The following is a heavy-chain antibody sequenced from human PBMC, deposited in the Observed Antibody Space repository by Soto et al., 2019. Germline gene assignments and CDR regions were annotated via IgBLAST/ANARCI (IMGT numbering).Heavy chain of an antibody. CDR2: IYPGDSDT. V-gene: IGHV5-51*01. CDR1: GYSFTSYW. D-gene: IGHD3-3*01. Sequence: GESLKISCKGSGYSFTSYWIGWVRQMPGKGLEWMGIIYPGDSDTRYSPSFQGQVTISADKSISTAYLQWSSLKASDTAMYYCARRIKIFGDQNWFDPWGQGTLVTVSS. J-gene: IGHJ5*02. CDR3: ARRIKIFGDQNWFDP.